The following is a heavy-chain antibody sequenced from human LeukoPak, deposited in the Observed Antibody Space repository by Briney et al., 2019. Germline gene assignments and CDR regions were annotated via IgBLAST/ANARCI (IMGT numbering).Heavy chain of an antibody. Sequence: GGSLRLSCAASGFTFSSYNMSWVRQAPGKGLEWVATIKEDGRATYYLDSVKGRFTISRGNAKSSLFLQMNSLRAEDTAVYYCARDDRYSSSDYPAPDYWGQGTLVTVSS. CDR3: ARDDRYSSSDYPAPDY. CDR2: IKEDGRAT. V-gene: IGHV3-7*05. J-gene: IGHJ4*02. D-gene: IGHD3-22*01. CDR1: GFTFSSYN.